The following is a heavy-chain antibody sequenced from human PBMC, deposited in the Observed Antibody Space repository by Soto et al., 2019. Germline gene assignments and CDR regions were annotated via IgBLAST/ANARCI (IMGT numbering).Heavy chain of an antibody. CDR1: GYTLTELS. V-gene: IGHV1-24*01. CDR3: ATSLVSFGESPYDY. J-gene: IGHJ4*02. D-gene: IGHD3-10*01. CDR2: FDPEDGET. Sequence: ASVKVSCKVSGYTLTELSMHWVRQAPGKGLEWMGGFDPEDGETIYAQKFQGRVTMTEDTSTDTAYMELSSLRSEDTAVYYCATSLVSFGESPYDYRGQGTLVTVSS.